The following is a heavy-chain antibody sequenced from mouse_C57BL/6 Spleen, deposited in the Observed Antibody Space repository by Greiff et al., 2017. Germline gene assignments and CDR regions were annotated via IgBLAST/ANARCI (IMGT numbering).Heavy chain of an antibody. J-gene: IGHJ4*01. V-gene: IGHV1-15*01. CDR1: GYTFTDYE. CDR2: IDPETGGT. D-gene: IGHD2-5*01. CDR3: TRAVSSYYSNYVKAMDD. Sequence: QVQLKQSGAELVRPGASVTLSCKASGYTFTDYEMHWVKQTPVHGLEWIGAIDPETGGTAYNQKFKGKAILTADKSSSTAYLELRSLTSEDSAVYYCTRAVSSYYSNYVKAMDDWGQGTSGTVSS.